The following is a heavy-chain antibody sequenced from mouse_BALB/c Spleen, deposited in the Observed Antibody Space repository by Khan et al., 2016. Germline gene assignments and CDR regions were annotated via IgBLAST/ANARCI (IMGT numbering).Heavy chain of an antibody. CDR3: TYSYDFDY. CDR2: INTNTGEP. J-gene: IGHJ2*01. Sequence: QIQLEQSGPELKKPGETVKISCKASGYTFTNYGMNWVKQAPGKGLKWMGWINTNTGEPTSAEAFKGRFAFSLETSASTAYLQINTLKHEDTATYFCTYSYDFDYWGQGTTLTVSS. D-gene: IGHD2-12*01. V-gene: IGHV9-3*02. CDR1: GYTFTNYG.